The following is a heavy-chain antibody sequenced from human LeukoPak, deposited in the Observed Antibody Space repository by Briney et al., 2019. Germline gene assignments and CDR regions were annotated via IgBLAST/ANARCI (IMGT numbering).Heavy chain of an antibody. V-gene: IGHV3-53*01. Sequence: PGGSLRLSCAASGFTVSSNYMSWVRQAPGKGLEWVSVIYSGGSTYYADSVKGRFTISRDNSKNTLYLQMNSLRAEDTAVYFCVSGDPSSSSWLYYYYYMDVWGKGTTVTVSS. J-gene: IGHJ6*03. CDR3: VSGDPSSSSWLYYYYYMDV. CDR2: IYSGGST. D-gene: IGHD6-13*01. CDR1: GFTVSSNY.